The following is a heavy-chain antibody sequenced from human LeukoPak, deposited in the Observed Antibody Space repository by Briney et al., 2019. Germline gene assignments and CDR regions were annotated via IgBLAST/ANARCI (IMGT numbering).Heavy chain of an antibody. CDR3: AKDLSKQQLGNAAFDI. CDR2: ISGSGGST. Sequence: PGGSLRLSCAASGFTFSSYAMSWVRQAPGKGLEWVSAISGSGGSTYYADSVKDRFTISRDNSKNTLYLQMNSLRAEDTAVYYCAKDLSKQQLGNAAFDIWGQGTMVTVSS. CDR1: GFTFSSYA. D-gene: IGHD6-13*01. J-gene: IGHJ3*02. V-gene: IGHV3-23*01.